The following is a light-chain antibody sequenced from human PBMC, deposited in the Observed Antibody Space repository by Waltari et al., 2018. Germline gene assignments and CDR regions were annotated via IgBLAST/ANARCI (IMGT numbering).Light chain of an antibody. Sequence: QSALTQPASVSGSPGQSISISCTGISSDVGGFNFVSWYQQHPGKAPKLMIYDVFNRPSGVSTRFSGSKSDNAASLAISGLQAEDEAVYYCSSYTASPPHEVFGGGTKVTVL. CDR2: DVF. CDR1: SSDVGGFNF. J-gene: IGLJ3*02. CDR3: SSYTASPPHEV. V-gene: IGLV2-14*03.